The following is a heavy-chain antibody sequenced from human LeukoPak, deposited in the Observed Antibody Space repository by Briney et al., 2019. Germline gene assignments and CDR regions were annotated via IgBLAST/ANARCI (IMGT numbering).Heavy chain of an antibody. D-gene: IGHD3-10*01. V-gene: IGHV1-69*01. CDR3: ATTKTMVRGVITSDY. Sequence: EASVKVSCKASGGTFSSYAISWVRQAPGQGLEWMGGIIPIFGTANYAQKFQGRVTITADESTSTAYMELSSLRSEDTAVYYCATTKTMVRGVITSDYWGQGTLVTVSS. CDR2: IIPIFGTA. CDR1: GGTFSSYA. J-gene: IGHJ4*02.